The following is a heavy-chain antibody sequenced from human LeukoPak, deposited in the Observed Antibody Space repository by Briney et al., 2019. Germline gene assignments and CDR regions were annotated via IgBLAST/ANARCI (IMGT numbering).Heavy chain of an antibody. J-gene: IGHJ4*02. V-gene: IGHV6-1*01. D-gene: IGHD6-19*01. CDR1: GDSVSSNSAA. CDR2: TYYRSKWYN. CDR3: ARAITTRYSSGWYSVDS. Sequence: QTLSLTCAISGDSVSSNSAAWNWIRQSPSRGLEWLGRTYYRSKWYNDYAVSVKSRITINPDTSKNQFSLQLNSVTPEDTAVYYCARAITTRYSSGWYSVDSCGQGTLVTVSS.